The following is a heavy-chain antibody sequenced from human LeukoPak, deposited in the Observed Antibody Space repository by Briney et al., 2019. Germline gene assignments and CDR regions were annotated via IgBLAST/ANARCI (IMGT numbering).Heavy chain of an antibody. CDR1: GFTFSNYG. Sequence: PGRPLRLSCAASGFTFSNYGMHWVRQAPGKGREWVAVISYDGSNKYYADSVKGRFTISRDNSKNTLYLQMNSLRAEDTAVYYCAKDKYSGSYGPLDYWGQGTLVTVSS. V-gene: IGHV3-30*18. CDR3: AKDKYSGSYGPLDY. D-gene: IGHD1-26*01. J-gene: IGHJ4*02. CDR2: ISYDGSNK.